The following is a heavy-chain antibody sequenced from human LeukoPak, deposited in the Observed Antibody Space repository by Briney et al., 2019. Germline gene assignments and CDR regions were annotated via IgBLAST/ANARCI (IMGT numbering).Heavy chain of an antibody. J-gene: IGHJ6*02. D-gene: IGHD1-26*01. CDR1: GGSISSYY. CDR3: ARGWAFYYYGMDV. CDR2: IYYSGST. V-gene: IGHV4-59*01. Sequence: SETLSLTCTVSGGSISSYYWSWIRQPPGKGLEWIGYIYYSGSTNYNPSLKSRVTISVDTSKNQFSLKLSSVTAADTAVYYRARGWAFYYYGMDVWGQGTTVTVSS.